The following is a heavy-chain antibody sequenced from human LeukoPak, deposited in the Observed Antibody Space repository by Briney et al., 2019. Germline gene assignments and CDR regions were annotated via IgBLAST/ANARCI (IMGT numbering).Heavy chain of an antibody. V-gene: IGHV1-24*01. D-gene: IGHD1-26*01. Sequence: ASVKVSCKVSTYTLSEVSMHWVRQAPGKGLEWMGGFDPEDGETIYAQKFQGRVTMTEDTSTDTAYMELSRLRSEDTAVYYCATAGYSETYYLLFDYWGQGTLVTVSS. CDR3: ATAGYSETYYLLFDY. CDR1: TYTLSEVS. J-gene: IGHJ4*02. CDR2: FDPEDGET.